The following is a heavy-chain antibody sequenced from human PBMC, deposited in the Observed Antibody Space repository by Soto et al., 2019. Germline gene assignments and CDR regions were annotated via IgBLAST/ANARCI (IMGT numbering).Heavy chain of an antibody. CDR2: ISAYNGNT. CDR3: ARSSYGFDAFDI. D-gene: IGHD5-18*01. V-gene: IGHV1-18*01. CDR1: GFAFARYC. J-gene: IGHJ3*02. Sequence: VPGEVSSEASGFAFARYCLRLARQAPGQGLEWMGWISAYNGNTNYAQKLQGRVTMTTDTSTSTAYMELRSLRSDDTAVYYCARSSYGFDAFDIWGQGTMVT.